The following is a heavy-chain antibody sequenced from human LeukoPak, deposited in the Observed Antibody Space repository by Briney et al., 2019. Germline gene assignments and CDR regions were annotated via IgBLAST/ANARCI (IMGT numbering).Heavy chain of an antibody. V-gene: IGHV3-23*01. CDR3: AKACRAPPYIVLMSYGMDV. CDR2: IXGSGGST. D-gene: IGHD2-8*01. Sequence: VRQXPGKGLXWXXAIXGSGGSTYYAESVKGRVTISRDNSKNTLYLQMNSLRAEDTAVYYCAKACRAPPYIVLMSYGMDVWGQGTTVTVSS. J-gene: IGHJ6*02.